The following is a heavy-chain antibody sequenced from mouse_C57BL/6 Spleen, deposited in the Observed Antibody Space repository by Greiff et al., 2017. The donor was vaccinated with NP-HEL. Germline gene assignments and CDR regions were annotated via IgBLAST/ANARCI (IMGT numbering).Heavy chain of an antibody. CDR3: ARSHYYGSSTRYFDV. J-gene: IGHJ1*03. CDR1: GYSFTDYN. D-gene: IGHD1-1*01. CDR2: INPNYGTT. Sequence: VQLKQSGPELVKPGASVKISCKASGYSFTDYNMNWVKQSNGKSLEWIGVINPNYGTTSYNQKFKGKATLTVDQSSSTAYMQLNRLTSEDSAVYYCARSHYYGSSTRYFDVWGTGTTVTVSS. V-gene: IGHV1-39*01.